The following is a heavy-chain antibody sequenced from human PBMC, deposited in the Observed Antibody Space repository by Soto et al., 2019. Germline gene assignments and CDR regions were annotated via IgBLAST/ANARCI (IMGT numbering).Heavy chain of an antibody. CDR2: IWYDGSNK. CDR3: AREGPGGYYLDY. Sequence: PGGSLRLSCAASGFSFSDYGMHWVRQAPGKGLEWVAVIWYDGSNKYYADSVKGRFTISRDNSKNTLYLQMNTLRAEDTAVFYCAREGPGGYYLDYWGQGTLVTVSS. J-gene: IGHJ4*02. CDR1: GFSFSDYG. V-gene: IGHV3-33*01. D-gene: IGHD3-22*01.